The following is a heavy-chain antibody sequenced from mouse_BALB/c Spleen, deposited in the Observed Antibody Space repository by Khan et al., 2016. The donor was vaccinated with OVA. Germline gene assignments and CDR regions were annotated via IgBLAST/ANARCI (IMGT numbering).Heavy chain of an antibody. D-gene: IGHD1-1*01. CDR3: ARLAYYYNSEGFAY. CDR1: GFTFSTYG. J-gene: IGHJ3*01. V-gene: IGHV5-6*01. Sequence: VQLKESGGDLVKPGGSLKLSCAASGFTFSTYGMSWVRQTPDKRLEWVATISSGGSYTYYPDNVKGRFTISRDNAKNTLYLQMSSLKSADTAMYYCARLAYYYNSEGFAYWGQGTLVTVSA. CDR2: ISSGGSYT.